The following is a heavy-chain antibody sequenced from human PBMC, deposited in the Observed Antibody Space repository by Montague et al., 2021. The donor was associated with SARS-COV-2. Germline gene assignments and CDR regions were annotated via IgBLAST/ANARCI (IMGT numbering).Heavy chain of an antibody. J-gene: IGHJ4*02. CDR2: IFYGGRS. Sequence: TLSLTCIVSGASISSDDSYWTWIRQPPGKVLGWIGYIFYGGRSSYKVSLRSRLTISADTSDNQFSLKLTSMTAAETADYYCARIYVTAHGTSEASYFDYWGRGTLVTVSS. D-gene: IGHD3-16*01. V-gene: IGHV4-31*03. CDR3: ARIYVTAHGTSEASYFDY. CDR1: GASISSDDSY.